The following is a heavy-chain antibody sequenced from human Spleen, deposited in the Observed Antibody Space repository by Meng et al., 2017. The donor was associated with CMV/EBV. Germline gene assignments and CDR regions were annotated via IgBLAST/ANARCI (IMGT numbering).Heavy chain of an antibody. Sequence: GGSLRRYYWAWLRQSPGTGLEWIGEINRAGSTKYNPSLESRVAILVDTSKNLFSLKLNSVTAADTAMYYCARRRRTSGWYFSHFDFWGQGTLVTVSS. CDR1: GGSLRRYY. J-gene: IGHJ4*02. CDR2: INRAGST. CDR3: ARRRRTSGWYFSHFDF. V-gene: IGHV4-34*01. D-gene: IGHD6-19*01.